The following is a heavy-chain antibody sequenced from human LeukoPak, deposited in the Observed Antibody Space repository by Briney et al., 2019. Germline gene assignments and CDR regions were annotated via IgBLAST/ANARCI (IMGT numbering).Heavy chain of an antibody. CDR3: ARGLDYYDSSGLRS. J-gene: IGHJ4*02. D-gene: IGHD3-22*01. Sequence: ASVKVSCKASGYTFTSDDINWVRQATGQGLEWMGWMNHNSGNTGYAQKFQGRVTITRNTSISTAYMELSSLRSEDTAVYYCARGLDYYDSSGLRSWGQGTLVTVSS. CDR1: GYTFTSDD. CDR2: MNHNSGNT. V-gene: IGHV1-8*03.